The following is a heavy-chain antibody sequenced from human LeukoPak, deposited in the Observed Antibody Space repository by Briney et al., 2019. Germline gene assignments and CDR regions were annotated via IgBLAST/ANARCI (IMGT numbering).Heavy chain of an antibody. J-gene: IGHJ4*02. CDR1: GGSLSSYY. D-gene: IGHD3-22*01. CDR3: ARDSEDSSGFYYFDY. CDR2: IYYSGST. V-gene: IGHV4-59*12. Sequence: SETLSLTCTVSGGSLSSYYWSWIRQPPEKGLEWIGYIYYSGSTNYNPSLKSRVTISVDTSKNQFSLKLSSVTAADTAVYYCARDSEDSSGFYYFDYWGQGTLVTVSS.